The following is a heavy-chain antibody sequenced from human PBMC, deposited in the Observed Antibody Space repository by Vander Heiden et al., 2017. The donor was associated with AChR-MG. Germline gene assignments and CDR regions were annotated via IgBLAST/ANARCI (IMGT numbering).Heavy chain of an antibody. V-gene: IGHV3-48*03. Sequence: EVQLVESGGGLVQPGGSLRLSCAASRFTFSSYEMNWVRQAPGKGLEWVSYISSSGSTIYYADSVKGRFTISRDNAKSSLYLQMNSLRAEDTAVYYCAREGWQLGVYMDVWGKGTTVTVSS. CDR1: RFTFSSYE. CDR2: ISSSGSTI. D-gene: IGHD6-6*01. J-gene: IGHJ6*03. CDR3: AREGWQLGVYMDV.